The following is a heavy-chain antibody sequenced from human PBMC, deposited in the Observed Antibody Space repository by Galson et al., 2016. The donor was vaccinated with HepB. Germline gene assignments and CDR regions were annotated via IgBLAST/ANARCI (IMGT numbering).Heavy chain of an antibody. Sequence: SVKVSCKASGYTFVSHGISWVRQAPGQGLEWMGWISALNGNTDYAHKFQDRVTMTTDKSTNTVHLELTSLRSDDTAVYYCPRDITPWRFGLFDAFDVWGQGTMVTVSS. CDR1: GYTFVSHG. CDR3: PRDITPWRFGLFDAFDV. D-gene: IGHD3-10*01. J-gene: IGHJ3*01. CDR2: ISALNGNT. V-gene: IGHV1-18*01.